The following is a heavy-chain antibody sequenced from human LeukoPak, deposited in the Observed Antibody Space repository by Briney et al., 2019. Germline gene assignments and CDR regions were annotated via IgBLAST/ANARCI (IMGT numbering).Heavy chain of an antibody. CDR2: IYYSVST. D-gene: IGHD2-15*01. Sequence: SETLSLTCTVSGGSISSYYWSWIRQPPGKGLEWIGYIYYSVSTTYNPSLKSRVTISVDTSKNQFSLKLSSVTAADTAVYYCARCSGGSCEQGWFDPWGQGTLVTVSS. V-gene: IGHV4-59*01. CDR1: GGSISSYY. J-gene: IGHJ5*02. CDR3: ARCSGGSCEQGWFDP.